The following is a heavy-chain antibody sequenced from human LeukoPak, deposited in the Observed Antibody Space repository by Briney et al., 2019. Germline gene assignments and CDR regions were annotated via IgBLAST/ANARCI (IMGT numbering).Heavy chain of an antibody. CDR2: INHSGST. D-gene: IGHD6-13*01. V-gene: IGHV4-34*01. CDR1: GGSFRGYY. Sequence: SETLSLTCAVYGGSFRGYYWSWIRQPPGKGLEWIGEINHSGSTNYNPSLKSRVTISVDTSKNQFSLKLSSVTAADTAVYYCARVGYSSSLDPWGQGTLVTVSS. J-gene: IGHJ5*02. CDR3: ARVGYSSSLDP.